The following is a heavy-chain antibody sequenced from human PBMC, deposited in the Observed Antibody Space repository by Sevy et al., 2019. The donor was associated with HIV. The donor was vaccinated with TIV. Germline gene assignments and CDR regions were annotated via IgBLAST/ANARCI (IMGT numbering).Heavy chain of an antibody. CDR2: ISSSSSYI. CDR1: GFTFGSYS. CDR3: ARVGWLRLGYYYYGMDV. Sequence: GGSLRLSCAASGFTFGSYSMNWVRQAPGKGLEWVSSISSSSSYIYYADSVKGRFTISRDNAKNSLYLQMNSLRAEDTAVYYCARVGWLRLGYYYYGMDVWGQGTTVTVSS. D-gene: IGHD5-12*01. J-gene: IGHJ6*02. V-gene: IGHV3-21*01.